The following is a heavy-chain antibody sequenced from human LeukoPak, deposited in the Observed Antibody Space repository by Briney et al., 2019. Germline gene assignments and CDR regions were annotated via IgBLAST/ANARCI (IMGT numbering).Heavy chain of an antibody. V-gene: IGHV3-7*01. CDR3: TRDQGYCSGGRCYSVFDI. Sequence: GGCLRLSCAVSGFTFGRYWMGWVRRAPGKGLEWVAHIKEDGSERYYADSVKGRFIMSRDNAKNAVYLQVNSLTAEDTAVYYCTRDQGYCSGGRCYSVFDIWGQGTMVTVSS. D-gene: IGHD2-15*01. J-gene: IGHJ3*02. CDR2: IKEDGSER. CDR1: GFTFGRYW.